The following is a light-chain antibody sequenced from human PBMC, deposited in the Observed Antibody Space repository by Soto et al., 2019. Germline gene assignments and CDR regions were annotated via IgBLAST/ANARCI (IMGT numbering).Light chain of an antibody. J-gene: IGLJ2*01. CDR1: SGSIASNY. CDR3: QSYDRGVV. V-gene: IGLV6-57*04. Sequence: NFMLTQPHSVSESPGKTVTISCTRSSGSIASNYVQWYQQRPGSAPTTVIYEDNQRPSGVPDLFSGSIDSSSNSASLTISGLKTEYEADYYCQSYDRGVVFGGGTKLTVL. CDR2: EDN.